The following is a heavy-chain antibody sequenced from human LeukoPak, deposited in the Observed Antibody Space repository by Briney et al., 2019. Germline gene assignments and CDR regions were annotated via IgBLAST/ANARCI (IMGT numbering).Heavy chain of an antibody. Sequence: GGSLRLSCTASGFTFSSYEMNWVRQAPGKGLEWVSYISSSGSTIYYADSVKGRFTISRDNAKNSLYLQMNSLRAEDTAVYYCAKLGKTENHYGSGRFSYYYYMDVWGKGTTVTISS. CDR2: ISSSGSTI. CDR3: AKLGKTENHYGSGRFSYYYYMDV. CDR1: GFTFSSYE. D-gene: IGHD3-10*01. V-gene: IGHV3-48*03. J-gene: IGHJ6*03.